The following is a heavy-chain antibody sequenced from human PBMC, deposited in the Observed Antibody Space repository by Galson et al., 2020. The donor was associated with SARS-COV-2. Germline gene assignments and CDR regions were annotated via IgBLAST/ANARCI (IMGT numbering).Heavy chain of an antibody. Sequence: ESLKISCAASGFTFNNFAMTWVRQAPGKGLEWVSTISGSGSNTYYADSVKGRFTISRDNSKNTLYLQVNSLRAEDTAVYYCAKDGGGWLTSGWYYFDYWGQGTLVTVSS. CDR3: AKDGGGWLTSGWYYFDY. J-gene: IGHJ4*02. V-gene: IGHV3-23*01. D-gene: IGHD6-19*01. CDR2: ISGSGSNT. CDR1: GFTFNNFA.